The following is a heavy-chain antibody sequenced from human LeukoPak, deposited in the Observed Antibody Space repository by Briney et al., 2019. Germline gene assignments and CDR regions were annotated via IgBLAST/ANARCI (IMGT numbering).Heavy chain of an antibody. CDR1: GFTFSSYD. CDR3: ARGELSSGVTAIHDAFDI. CDR2: IGTAGDT. V-gene: IGHV3-13*04. D-gene: IGHD2-21*02. J-gene: IGHJ3*02. Sequence: SGGSLRLSCAASGFTFSSYDMHWVRQATGKGLEWVSAIGTAGDTYYPGSVKGRFTISRENAKNSLYLQMNGLRAGDTAVYYCARGELSSGVTAIHDAFDIWGQGTMVTASS.